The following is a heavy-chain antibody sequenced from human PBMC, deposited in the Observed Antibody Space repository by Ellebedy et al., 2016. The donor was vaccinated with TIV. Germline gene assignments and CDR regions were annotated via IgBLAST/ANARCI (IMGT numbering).Heavy chain of an antibody. CDR2: IIPIFGTA. V-gene: IGHV1-69*13. J-gene: IGHJ4*02. Sequence: SVKVSCXASGGTFSSYAISWVRQAPGQGLEWMGGIIPIFGTANYAQKFQGRVTITADESTSTAYMELSSLRSEDTAVYYCIIQQLAPTLDYWGQGTLVTVSS. CDR1: GGTFSSYA. CDR3: IIQQLAPTLDY. D-gene: IGHD6-6*01.